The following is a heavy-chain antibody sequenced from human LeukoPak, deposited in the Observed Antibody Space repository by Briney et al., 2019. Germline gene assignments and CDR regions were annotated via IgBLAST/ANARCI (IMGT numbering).Heavy chain of an antibody. Sequence: PGGSLRLSCAGSGFPFKTYDMTWVRQAPGKGLEWVSSVGGSGAWTSYADSVEGRFTISRDNSKNTLYLQMNTLRAEDTAVYYCAKHGGSYSFDYWGQGTLATVSS. CDR3: AKHGGSYSFDY. D-gene: IGHD1-26*01. V-gene: IGHV3-23*01. J-gene: IGHJ4*02. CDR1: GFPFKTYD. CDR2: VGGSGAWT.